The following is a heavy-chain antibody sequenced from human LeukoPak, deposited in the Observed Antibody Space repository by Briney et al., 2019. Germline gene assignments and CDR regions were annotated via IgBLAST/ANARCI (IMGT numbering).Heavy chain of an antibody. V-gene: IGHV1-2*02. J-gene: IGHJ5*02. Sequence: ASVKVSCKASGYTFTGYYMHWVRQAPGQGLEWMGWINPNSGGTNYAQKFQGRVTMTRDTSISTAYMELSRLRSDDTAVYYCARGDYYGSGSYQDPFDPWGQGTLVTVSS. D-gene: IGHD3-10*01. CDR3: ARGDYYGSGSYQDPFDP. CDR2: INPNSGGT. CDR1: GYTFTGYY.